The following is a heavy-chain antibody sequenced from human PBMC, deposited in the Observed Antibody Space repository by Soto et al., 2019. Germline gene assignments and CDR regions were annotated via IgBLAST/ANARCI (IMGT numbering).Heavy chain of an antibody. CDR1: GGSINNHY. CDR2: IYYTGST. CDR3: ARADVVRGVSAWGSVPVYNWFDP. D-gene: IGHD3-10*01. J-gene: IGHJ5*02. Sequence: TLSLTCTVSGGSINNHYWSWIRQPPGKGLEWIGYIYYTGSTNYNPSLESRVTMSVDTSKNRVSLNLTSVTAADTAVYYCARADVVRGVSAWGSVPVYNWFDPWGQGTLVTVSS. V-gene: IGHV4-59*08.